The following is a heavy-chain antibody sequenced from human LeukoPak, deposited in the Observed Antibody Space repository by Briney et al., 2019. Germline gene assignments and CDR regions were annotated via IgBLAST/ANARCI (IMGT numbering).Heavy chain of an antibody. J-gene: IGHJ4*02. V-gene: IGHV3-23*01. CDR2: ISGSGGST. D-gene: IGHD6-6*01. CDR3: AKVTSSSAPMRYFDY. Sequence: QTGRSLRLSCAASGFTFSSYAMHWVRQAPGKGLEWVSAISGSGGSTYYADSVKGRFTISRDNSKNTLYLQMNSLRAEDTAVYYCAKVTSSSAPMRYFDYWGQGTLVTVSS. CDR1: GFTFSSYA.